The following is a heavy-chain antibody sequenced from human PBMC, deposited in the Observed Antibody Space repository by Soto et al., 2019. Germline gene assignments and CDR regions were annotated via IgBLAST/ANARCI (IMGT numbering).Heavy chain of an antibody. CDR3: AKYQGIAASHGID. V-gene: IGHV3-30*18. D-gene: IGHD6-13*01. Sequence: QVQLMESGGGVVQPGTSLRLSCAASGFTFNNYGMHWVRQAPGTGLEWVAAISSDGSDKYYADSVKGRLTISRDNSKNTLYLQMHSLRAEDTAVYYCAKYQGIAASHGIDWGQGTMVTVSS. J-gene: IGHJ3*01. CDR2: ISSDGSDK. CDR1: GFTFNNYG.